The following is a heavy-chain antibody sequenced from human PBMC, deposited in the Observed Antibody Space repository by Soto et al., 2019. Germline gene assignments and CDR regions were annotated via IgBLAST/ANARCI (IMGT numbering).Heavy chain of an antibody. CDR3: AREAGYCTTTRCYRRALDT. Sequence: EVQLVESGGDLVQPGGSLRLSCAASGFTFSGHWMHWVRQVPGKGLEWVSRINTDGDTSGYADSVKGRFAISRDNAKNSLYLQMNGLRPEDTTVYSCAREAGYCTTTRCYRRALDTGGQGTTVSVSS. CDR2: INTDGDTS. CDR1: GFTFSGHW. V-gene: IGHV3-74*01. D-gene: IGHD2-8*01. J-gene: IGHJ3*02.